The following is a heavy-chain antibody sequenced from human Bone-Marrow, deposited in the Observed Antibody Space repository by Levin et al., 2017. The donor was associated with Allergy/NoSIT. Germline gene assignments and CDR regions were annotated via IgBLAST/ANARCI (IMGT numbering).Heavy chain of an antibody. Sequence: SFPPLFPPPPPLPLPFLFSFFSLTTPGEGVGWLRQAPGKALEWLALIYWDGDERYIPSLKSRLSISRDTSKNQVVLTMTNMDPTDTGTYYCANRVVDDFLFDPWGLGTQVIVSS. CDR3: ANRVVDDFLFDP. CDR2: IYWDGDE. J-gene: IGHJ5*02. V-gene: IGHV2-5*02. D-gene: IGHD2-21*01. CDR1: FFSLTTPGEG.